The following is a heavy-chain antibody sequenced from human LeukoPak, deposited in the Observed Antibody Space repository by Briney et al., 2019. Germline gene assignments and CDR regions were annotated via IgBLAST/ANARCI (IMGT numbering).Heavy chain of an antibody. J-gene: IGHJ4*02. CDR2: INHSGST. D-gene: IGHD4-17*01. V-gene: IGHV4-34*01. CDR1: GGSFSGYY. CDR3: ARAVGDYDY. Sequence: PSETLSLTCAVYGGSFSGYYWSWIRQPPGKGLEWIGEINHSGSTNYNPSLKSRVTISVDTSENQFSLKLSSVTAADTAVYYCARAVGDYDYWGQGTLVTVSS.